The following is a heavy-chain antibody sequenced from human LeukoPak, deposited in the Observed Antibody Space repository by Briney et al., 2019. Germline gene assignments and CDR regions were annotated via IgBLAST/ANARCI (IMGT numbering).Heavy chain of an antibody. CDR1: A. Sequence: AIXWVRQAPGQGLEWMGGIIPIFGTANYAQKFKGRVTITADESTSTAYMELSSLRSEDTAVYYCARLRYYYDSSGPDPGNYFDYWGQGTLVTVSS. J-gene: IGHJ4*02. CDR3: ARLRYYYDSSGPDPGNYFDY. V-gene: IGHV1-69*01. CDR2: IIPIFGTA. D-gene: IGHD3-22*01.